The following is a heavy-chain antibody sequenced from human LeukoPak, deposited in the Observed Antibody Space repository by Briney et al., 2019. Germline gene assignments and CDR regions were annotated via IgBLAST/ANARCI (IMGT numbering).Heavy chain of an antibody. J-gene: IGHJ4*02. D-gene: IGHD3/OR15-3a*01. CDR3: GRRPAVDGPIDN. CDR2: IYSSGTT. V-gene: IGHV4-59*01. CDR1: GGSLHRSF. Sequence: PSETLSLPCVVSGGSLHRSFWTWVRQPPGKGLEWIGRIYSSGTTDYSPSLKSRLTISIDTSKNQFSLRLASVTAADTAVYYCGRRPAVDGPIDNWGQGILVAVSS.